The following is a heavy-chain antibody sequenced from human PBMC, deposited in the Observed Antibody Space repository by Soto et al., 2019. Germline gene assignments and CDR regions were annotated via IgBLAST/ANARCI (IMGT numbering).Heavy chain of an antibody. Sequence: ASVKVSCKASGGTFSSYAISWVRQAPGQGLEWMGGIIPIFGTANYAQKFQGRVTITADKSTSTAYMELSGLRSEDTAVYYCARVRDFWSGYYDYWGQGTLVTVSS. CDR3: ARVRDFWSGYYDY. CDR2: IIPIFGTA. D-gene: IGHD3-3*01. CDR1: GGTFSSYA. J-gene: IGHJ4*02. V-gene: IGHV1-69*06.